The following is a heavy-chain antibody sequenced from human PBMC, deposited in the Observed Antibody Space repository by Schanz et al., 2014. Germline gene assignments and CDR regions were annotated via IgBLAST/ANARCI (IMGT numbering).Heavy chain of an antibody. D-gene: IGHD6-13*01. J-gene: IGHJ4*02. CDR2: ISNDGSIK. Sequence: QVQLVESGGGVVQPGRSLRLSCAAYGFTLSSYAMHWVRQAPGKGLEWVAVISNDGSIKYYADSVKGRFTISRDNAKNSLYLQMNSLRAEDTAVYYCAREQIMAAAGLVDYWGQGALVTVSS. CDR3: AREQIMAAAGLVDY. V-gene: IGHV3-30-3*01. CDR1: GFTLSSYA.